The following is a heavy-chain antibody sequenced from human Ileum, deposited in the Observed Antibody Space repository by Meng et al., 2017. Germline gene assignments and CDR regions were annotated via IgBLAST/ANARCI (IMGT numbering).Heavy chain of an antibody. V-gene: IGHV4-34*01. CDR2: IHHSGST. Sequence: WGADSLNSSEALSSTGAVYGGSFSGYYWSWIRQPPEKGLEWIGEIHHSGSTNYNPSLKSRVTTSVDTSKNQFSLKLTSVTAADTAVYYCARGAWLVRGVIISSFDYWGQGALVTVSS. CDR1: GGSFSGYY. D-gene: IGHD3-10*01. J-gene: IGHJ4*02. CDR3: ARGAWLVRGVIISSFDY.